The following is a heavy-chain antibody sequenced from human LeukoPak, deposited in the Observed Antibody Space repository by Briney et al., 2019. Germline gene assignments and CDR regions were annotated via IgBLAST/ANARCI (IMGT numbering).Heavy chain of an antibody. J-gene: IGHJ5*02. CDR1: GYTLTELS. D-gene: IGHD6-13*01. Sequence: ASVKVSCKVSGYTLTELSMHWVRQAPGKGLEWMGGFDPEDGETIYAQKFQGRVTMTEDTSTDTAYMELSSLRSEDTAAYYCATALHFRIAAGWFDPWGQGTLVTVSS. CDR3: ATALHFRIAAGWFDP. V-gene: IGHV1-24*01. CDR2: FDPEDGET.